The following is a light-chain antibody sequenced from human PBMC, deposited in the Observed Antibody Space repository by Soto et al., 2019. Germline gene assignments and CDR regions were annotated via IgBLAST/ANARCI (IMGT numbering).Light chain of an antibody. CDR2: EGR. J-gene: IGLJ1*01. V-gene: IGLV2-23*01. Sequence: QSALSQPASVSGSPGQSITISCTGINSGVVNYEYVSWYQQFPDKAPKLIIYEGRERPSGVSDRISGSKSDNAASLTISALQTEDEAEYFCLSYGKVFGTGTKVTVL. CDR3: LSYGKV. CDR1: NSGVVNYEY.